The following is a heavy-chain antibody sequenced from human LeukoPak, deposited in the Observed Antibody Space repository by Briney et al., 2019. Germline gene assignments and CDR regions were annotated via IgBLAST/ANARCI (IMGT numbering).Heavy chain of an antibody. CDR2: FYDSGST. V-gene: IGHV4-39*02. CDR1: GGSISSSTYY. CDR3: ARDIGGPTSNGYCSGGSCYPGAFDI. D-gene: IGHD2-15*01. J-gene: IGHJ3*02. Sequence: SETLSLTCTVSGGSISSSTYYWDWIRQPPGKGLEWIGNFYDSGSTWYNPSLKSRVTISGDTSKNQFSLKLTSVTAADTAVYYCARDIGGPTSNGYCSGGSCYPGAFDIWGQGTMVTVSS.